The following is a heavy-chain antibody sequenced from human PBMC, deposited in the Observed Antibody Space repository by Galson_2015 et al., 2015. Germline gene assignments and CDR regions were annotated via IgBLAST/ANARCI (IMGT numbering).Heavy chain of an antibody. CDR3: AREDTGGFDL. V-gene: IGHV3-21*01. CDR1: GFTFSSHS. Sequence: SLRLSCAASGFTFSSHSMNWVRQAPGKGLEWVSSIGSSSSSLYYADSVKGRFTISRDNAKNSLYLQMNSLRAEDTAVYYCAREDTGGFDLWGRGTLVTVSS. D-gene: IGHD1-14*01. CDR2: IGSSSSSL. J-gene: IGHJ2*01.